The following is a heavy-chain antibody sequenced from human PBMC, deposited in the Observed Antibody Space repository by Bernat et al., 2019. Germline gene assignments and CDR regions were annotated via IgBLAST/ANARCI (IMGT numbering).Heavy chain of an antibody. CDR1: GFTFSSYG. D-gene: IGHD2/OR15-2a*01. CDR3: AKSPRFRHAVDY. Sequence: QVQLVESGGGVVQPGRSLRLSCAASGFTFSSYGMHWVRQAPGKGLEWVAVISYDGSNKYYADSVKGRFTISRDNSKNTLYLQMNSLRAEDTAVYYCAKSPRFRHAVDYWGQGTLVTVSS. V-gene: IGHV3-30*18. J-gene: IGHJ4*02. CDR2: ISYDGSNK.